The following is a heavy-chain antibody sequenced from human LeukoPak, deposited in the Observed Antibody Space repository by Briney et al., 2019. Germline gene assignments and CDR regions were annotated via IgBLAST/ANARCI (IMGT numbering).Heavy chain of an antibody. J-gene: IGHJ4*02. V-gene: IGHV3-11*01. Sequence: GGSLRLSCAASGFTFSDYYMNWIRQAPGKGLEWVSYISSSGSTIYYADSVKGRFTISRDNAKNSLYLQMNSLRAEDTAVYYCARDPMAPRGYFDYWGQGTLVTVFS. CDR3: ARDPMAPRGYFDY. CDR2: ISSSGSTI. CDR1: GFTFSDYY. D-gene: IGHD3-10*01.